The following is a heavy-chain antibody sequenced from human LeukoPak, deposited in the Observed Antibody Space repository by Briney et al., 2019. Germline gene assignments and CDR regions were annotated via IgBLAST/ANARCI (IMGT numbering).Heavy chain of an antibody. CDR2: ISYDGSNK. V-gene: IGHV3-30*18. CDR3: AKVGDYGVFRSVFGSHYFDY. CDR1: GFTFSSYG. D-gene: IGHD4-17*01. Sequence: PGGSLRLSCAASGFTFSSYGMHWVRQAPGKGLEWVAVISYDGSNKYYADSVKGRFTISRDNSKNTLYLQMNSLRAEDTAVYYCAKVGDYGVFRSVFGSHYFDYWGQGTLVTVSS. J-gene: IGHJ4*02.